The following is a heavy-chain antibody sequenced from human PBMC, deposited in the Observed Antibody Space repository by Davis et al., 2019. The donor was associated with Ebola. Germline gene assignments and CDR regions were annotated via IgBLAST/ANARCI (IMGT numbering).Heavy chain of an antibody. D-gene: IGHD6-19*01. CDR3: AKGGSGWPSDYSYGLGV. J-gene: IGHJ6*04. V-gene: IGHV3-53*01. CDR2: AHSDGGT. Sequence: GESLKISCAASGFTVSQNALSWVRQAPGKGLEWVSFAHSDGGTYYEDSVKGRFTISRDNSKNTLYLQMNSLRVDDTAVYYCAKGGSGWPSDYSYGLGVWGKGTTVTVSS. CDR1: GFTVSQNA.